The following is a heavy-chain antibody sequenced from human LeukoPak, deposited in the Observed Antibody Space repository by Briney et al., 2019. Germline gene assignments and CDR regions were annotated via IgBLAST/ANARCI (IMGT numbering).Heavy chain of an antibody. V-gene: IGHV3-23*01. J-gene: IGHJ4*02. D-gene: IGHD6-13*01. Sequence: PGGSLRLSCAASGFTFSSYAMSWVRQAPGKGLEWVSAISGSGGSTYYADSVKGRFTISRDNSKNTLYLQMNSLRAEDTAVYYCAKESVRYSSSGEGQKWGQGTLVTVPS. CDR1: GFTFSSYA. CDR2: ISGSGGST. CDR3: AKESVRYSSSGEGQK.